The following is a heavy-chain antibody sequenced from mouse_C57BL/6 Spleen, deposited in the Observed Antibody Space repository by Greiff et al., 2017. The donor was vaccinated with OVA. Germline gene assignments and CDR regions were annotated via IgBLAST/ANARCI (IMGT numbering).Heavy chain of an antibody. Sequence: VQGVESGPGLVAPSQSLSITCTVSGFSLTSYAISWVRQPPGKGLEWLGVIWTGGGTNYNSALKSRLSISKDNSKSQVFLKMNSLQTDDTARYYCARNSYYGSSYDRYFDVWGTGTTVTVSS. CDR2: IWTGGGT. V-gene: IGHV2-9-1*01. D-gene: IGHD1-1*01. CDR3: ARNSYYGSSYDRYFDV. J-gene: IGHJ1*03. CDR1: GFSLTSYA.